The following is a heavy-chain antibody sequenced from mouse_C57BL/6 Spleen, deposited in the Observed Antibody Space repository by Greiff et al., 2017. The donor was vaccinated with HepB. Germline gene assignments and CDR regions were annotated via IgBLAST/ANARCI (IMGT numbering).Heavy chain of an antibody. V-gene: IGHV1-82*01. D-gene: IGHD2-5*01. J-gene: IGHJ4*01. CDR3: ARTVTRAMDY. CDR2: IYPGDGDT. CDR1: GYAFSSSW. Sequence: QVQLQQSGPELVKPGASVKISCKASGYAFSSSWMNWVKQRPGKGLEWIGRIYPGDGDTNYNGKFKGKATLTADKSSSTAYMQLSSLTSEDSAVYFCARTVTRAMDYWGQGTSVTVSS.